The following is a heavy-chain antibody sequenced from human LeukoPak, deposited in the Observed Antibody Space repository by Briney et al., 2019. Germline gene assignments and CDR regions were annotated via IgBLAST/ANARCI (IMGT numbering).Heavy chain of an antibody. CDR3: ARLVTFGGPTDS. CDR2: IRQDGGEK. V-gene: IGHV3-7*01. CDR1: GFAFSTYW. J-gene: IGHJ4*02. D-gene: IGHD3-16*01. Sequence: GGSLRLSCAASGFAFSTYWMSWVRQAPGEGLEWVANIRQDGGEKYFLDSVKGRFTVSRDNAKNSLYLQMNSLRAEDTAVYYCARLVTFGGPTDSWGQGTLVTVSS.